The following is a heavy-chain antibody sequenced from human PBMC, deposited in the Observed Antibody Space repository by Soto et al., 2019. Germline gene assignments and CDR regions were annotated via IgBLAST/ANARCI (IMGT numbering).Heavy chain of an antibody. V-gene: IGHV4-31*03. J-gene: IGHJ4*02. CDR2: IYYSGST. CDR3: ARDSRTAAGNGYFDY. D-gene: IGHD6-13*01. CDR1: GGSISSGGYY. Sequence: SETLSLTCTVSGGSISSGGYYWSWIRQHPGKGLEWIGYIYYSGSTYYNPSLKSRVTISVDTSKNQFSLKLSSVTAADTAVYYCARDSRTAAGNGYFDYWGQGTLVTVSS.